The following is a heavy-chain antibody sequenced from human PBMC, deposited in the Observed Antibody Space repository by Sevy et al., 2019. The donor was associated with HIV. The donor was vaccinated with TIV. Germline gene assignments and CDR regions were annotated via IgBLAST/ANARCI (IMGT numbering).Heavy chain of an antibody. CDR2: INEDGSRL. Sequence: GGSLRLSCVASGFTFSDSWMIWVRQAPGKGLEWVAFINEDGSRLGYVDSVRGRFTISRENIKKSLYLQMNNLRAEDTALYFCDRDSGYCAFDYWGQGTLVTVSS. CDR3: DRDSGYCAFDY. CDR1: GFTFSDSW. J-gene: IGHJ4*02. D-gene: IGHD5-18*01. V-gene: IGHV3-7*01.